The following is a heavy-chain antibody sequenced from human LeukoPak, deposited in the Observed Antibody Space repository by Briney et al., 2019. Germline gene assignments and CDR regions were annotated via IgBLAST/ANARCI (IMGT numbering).Heavy chain of an antibody. D-gene: IGHD6-19*01. Sequence: SETLSLTCTVSGGSISSSSYYWGWIRQPPGKGLEWIGEINHSGSTNYNPSLKSRVTISVDTSKNQFSLKLSSVTAADTAVYYCARRRRQWLGYNWFDPWGQGTLVTVSS. J-gene: IGHJ5*02. CDR1: GGSISSSSYY. CDR3: ARRRRQWLGYNWFDP. V-gene: IGHV4-39*07. CDR2: INHSGST.